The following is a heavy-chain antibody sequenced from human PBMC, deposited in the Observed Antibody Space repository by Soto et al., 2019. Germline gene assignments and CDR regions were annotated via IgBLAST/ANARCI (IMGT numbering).Heavy chain of an antibody. J-gene: IGHJ4*02. CDR1: GYTFASYA. V-gene: IGHV1-18*01. Sequence: QVQLVQSGAEVKKPGASVKVSCKASGYTFASYAIXWMRQAPGQGLEWMGWMSAYNGNTNYAKKLQGRVTMTTDTSTITAYMELRILRSDDTAVYYCARDPPPPYYWGQGTLVTVSS. CDR2: MSAYNGNT. CDR3: ARDPPPPYY.